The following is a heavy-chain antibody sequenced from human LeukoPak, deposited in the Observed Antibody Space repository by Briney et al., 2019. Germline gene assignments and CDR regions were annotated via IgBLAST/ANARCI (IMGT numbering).Heavy chain of an antibody. D-gene: IGHD5-24*01. CDR3: ARDPEMATAFDI. J-gene: IGHJ3*02. CDR2: IYYSGST. CDR1: GVSISSSSYY. Sequence: SETLSLTCTVSGVSISSSSYYWGWIRQPPGKGLEWIGSIYYSGSTYYNPSLKSRVTISVDRSKNQFSLKLSSVTAADTAVYYCARDPEMATAFDIWGQGTMVTVSS. V-gene: IGHV4-39*07.